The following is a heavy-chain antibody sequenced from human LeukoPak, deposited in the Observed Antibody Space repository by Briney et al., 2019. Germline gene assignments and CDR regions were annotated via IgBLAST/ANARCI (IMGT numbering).Heavy chain of an antibody. CDR1: GGPMTNYY. J-gene: IGHJ4*02. D-gene: IGHD3-22*01. V-gene: IGHV4-59*01. CDR3: ARGRTYYDSTGYYY. CDR2: IYYSGST. Sequence: SETLSLTCTVSGGPMTNYYWTWIRQPPGKGLEWIGHIYYSGSTKYNPSLKSRVTISVDTSKNQFSLKLNSVTAADTAVYYCARGRTYYDSTGYYYWGQGTLVTVSS.